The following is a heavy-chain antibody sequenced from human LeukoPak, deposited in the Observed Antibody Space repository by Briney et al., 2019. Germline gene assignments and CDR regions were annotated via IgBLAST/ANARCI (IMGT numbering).Heavy chain of an antibody. J-gene: IGHJ4*02. CDR2: IYYSGST. V-gene: IGHV4-39*07. CDR3: ARSVMTESGY. Sequence: SETLSLTCTVSGGSISSSSYYWGWIRQPPGKGLEWIGSIYYSGSTYYNPSLKSRVTISVDTSKNQFSLKLSSVTAADTAVYYCARSVMTESGYWGQGTLVTVSS. D-gene: IGHD3-16*01. CDR1: GGSISSSSYY.